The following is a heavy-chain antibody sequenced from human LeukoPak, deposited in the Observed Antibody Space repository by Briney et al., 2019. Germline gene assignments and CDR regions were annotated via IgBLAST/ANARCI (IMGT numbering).Heavy chain of an antibody. D-gene: IGHD6-6*01. CDR2: INHSGST. CDR1: GGSISGYY. J-gene: IGHJ4*02. CDR3: AIGAARRLYDY. V-gene: IGHV4-34*01. Sequence: SETLSLTCTVSGGSISGYYWSWIRQPPGKGLEWIGEINHSGSTNYNPSLKSRVTISVDTSKNQFSLKLSSVTAADTAVYYCAIGAARRLYDYWGQGTLVTVSS.